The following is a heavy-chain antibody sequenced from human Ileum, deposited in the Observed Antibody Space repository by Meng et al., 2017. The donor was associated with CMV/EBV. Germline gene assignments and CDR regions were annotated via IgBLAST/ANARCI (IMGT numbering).Heavy chain of an antibody. CDR1: GDSISRGAYY. CDR3: ARDEGAYAMDV. CDR2: IYYSGYT. V-gene: IGHV4-31*03. Sequence: SETLSLTCTVSGDSISRGAYYWGWIRQHPGKGREWIGYIYYSGYTSYNPSLRGRVTISLDTSKNQVYLRLTSVTAADAAVYYCARDEGAYAMDVWGQGTTVTVSS. J-gene: IGHJ6*02.